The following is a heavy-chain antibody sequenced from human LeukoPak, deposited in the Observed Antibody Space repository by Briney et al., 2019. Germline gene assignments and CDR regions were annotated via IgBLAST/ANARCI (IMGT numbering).Heavy chain of an antibody. CDR2: INHSGST. Sequence: PSETLSLTCAVYGGSFSGYYWSWIRQPPGKGLEWVGGINHSGSTNYNPSLKSRVTISVDTSKNQCSLKLSSVTAADTAVYYCARNIVVVPAAINWFDPWGQGTLVTVSS. J-gene: IGHJ5*02. V-gene: IGHV4-34*01. CDR3: ARNIVVVPAAINWFDP. CDR1: GGSFSGYY. D-gene: IGHD2-2*01.